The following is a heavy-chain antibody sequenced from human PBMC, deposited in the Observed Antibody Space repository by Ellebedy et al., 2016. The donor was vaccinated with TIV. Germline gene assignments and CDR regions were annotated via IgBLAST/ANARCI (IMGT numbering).Heavy chain of an antibody. CDR3: ARAGAILVPAGGNDAFDV. V-gene: IGHV1-3*01. D-gene: IGHD2-21*01. Sequence: ASVKVSXKASGYPFSGSPVHWVRQAPGQRLEWMGWINAGNGKTRYSQEFQYRLIITRDTSATTAYMELRSLKSDDTAMYYCARAGAILVPAGGNDAFDVWGQGTMVT. CDR1: GYPFSGSP. J-gene: IGHJ3*01. CDR2: INAGNGKT.